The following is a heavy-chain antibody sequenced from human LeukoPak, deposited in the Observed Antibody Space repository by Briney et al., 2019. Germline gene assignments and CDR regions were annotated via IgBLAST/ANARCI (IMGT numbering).Heavy chain of an antibody. CDR3: ASTYYYDSSGYYYFPFDY. J-gene: IGHJ4*02. V-gene: IGHV3-23*01. CDR2: ISGSGGST. CDR1: GFTFSSYA. D-gene: IGHD3-22*01. Sequence: GGSLRLSCAASGFTFSSYAMSWVRQAPGKGLEWVSAISGSGGSTYYADSVKGRFTISRDNSKNTLYLQMNSLRAEDTAVYYCASTYYYDSSGYYYFPFDYWGQGTLVTVSS.